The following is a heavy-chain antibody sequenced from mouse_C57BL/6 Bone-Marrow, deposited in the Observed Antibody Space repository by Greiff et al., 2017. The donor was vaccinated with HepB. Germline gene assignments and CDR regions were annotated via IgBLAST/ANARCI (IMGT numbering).Heavy chain of an antibody. J-gene: IGHJ4*01. V-gene: IGHV1-53*01. Sequence: VKLQQPGTELVKPGASVKLSCKASGYTFTSYWMHWVKQRPGQGLEWIGNINPSNGGTNYNEKFKSKATLTVDKSSSTAYMQLSSLTSEDSAVYYCASSSPFYGSSYVGAMDYWGQGTSVTVSS. CDR3: ASSSPFYGSSYVGAMDY. CDR1: GYTFTSYW. D-gene: IGHD1-1*01. CDR2: INPSNGGT.